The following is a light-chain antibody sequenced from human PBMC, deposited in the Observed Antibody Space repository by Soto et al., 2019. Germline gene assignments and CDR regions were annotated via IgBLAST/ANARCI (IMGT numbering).Light chain of an antibody. Sequence: VMTQSPATLSVSPGERATLSCWASETVATNLAWYQQKPGQAPRLLISGASTRAAGISDRFRGSGSGTEFTRTISSLRSEDSSIYYCQQYFEWAPMTFGQGTKV. J-gene: IGKJ1*01. V-gene: IGKV3-15*01. CDR1: ETVATN. CDR2: GAS. CDR3: QQYFEWAPMT.